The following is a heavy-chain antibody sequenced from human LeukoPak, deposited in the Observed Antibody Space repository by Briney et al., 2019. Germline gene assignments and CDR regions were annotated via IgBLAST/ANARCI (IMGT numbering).Heavy chain of an antibody. Sequence: SETLSLTCAVYGGSFSGYYWSWIRQPPGKGLEWIGGINHSGSTNYNPSLKSRVTISVDTSKNQFSLKLSSVTAADTAVYYCARGPLRGYCSGGSCYSGLFDYWGQGTLVTVSS. J-gene: IGHJ4*02. CDR3: ARGPLRGYCSGGSCYSGLFDY. V-gene: IGHV4-34*01. D-gene: IGHD2-15*01. CDR2: INHSGST. CDR1: GGSFSGYY.